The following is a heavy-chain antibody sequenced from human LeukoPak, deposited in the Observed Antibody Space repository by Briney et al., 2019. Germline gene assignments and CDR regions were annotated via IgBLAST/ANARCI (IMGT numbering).Heavy chain of an antibody. V-gene: IGHV3-74*01. CDR2: INSDGSST. D-gene: IGHD3-22*01. J-gene: IGHJ6*03. CDR1: GFTFSSYW. CDR3: ARVMRVNYYYMDV. Sequence: GGSLRLSCAASGFTFSSYWMHWVRQAPGKGLVCVSRINSDGSSTSYADSVKGRFTISRDNAKNTLYLQMNSRRAEDTAVYYCARVMRVNYYYMDVWGKGTTVTVSS.